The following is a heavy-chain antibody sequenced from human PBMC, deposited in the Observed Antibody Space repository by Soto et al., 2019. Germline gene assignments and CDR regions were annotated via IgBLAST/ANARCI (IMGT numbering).Heavy chain of an antibody. Sequence: GGSLRLSCAASGFTFSSYAMSWVRQAPGKGLEWVSAISGSGGSTYCADSVKGRFTISRDNSKNTLYLQMNSLRAEDTAVYYCAKVTGPYYDFWSGKNNWFDPWGQGTLVTVSS. CDR3: AKVTGPYYDFWSGKNNWFDP. CDR2: ISGSGGST. J-gene: IGHJ5*02. V-gene: IGHV3-23*01. D-gene: IGHD3-3*01. CDR1: GFTFSSYA.